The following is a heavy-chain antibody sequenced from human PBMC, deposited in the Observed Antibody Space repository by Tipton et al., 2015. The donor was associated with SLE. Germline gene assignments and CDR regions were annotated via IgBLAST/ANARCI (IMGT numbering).Heavy chain of an antibody. CDR1: GGSITSGSYY. J-gene: IGHJ5*02. CDR2: IYYSGST. CDR3: ARGGGSSSGRWFDP. D-gene: IGHD6-6*01. Sequence: LRLSCTVSGGSITSGSYYWSWIRQPPGKGLEWIGYIYYSGSTNYNPSLKSRVTISVDTSKNQFSLKLSSVTAADTAVYYCARGGGSSSGRWFDPWGQGTLVTVSA. V-gene: IGHV4-61*01.